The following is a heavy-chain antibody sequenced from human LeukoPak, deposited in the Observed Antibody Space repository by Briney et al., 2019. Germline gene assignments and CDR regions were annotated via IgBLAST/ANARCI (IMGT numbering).Heavy chain of an antibody. Sequence: GASVKVSCKASGYTFTGYYLHWVRQAPGQGLEWMGWINPNSGVTNYAQRSQGRVTLTRDTSITTAYMELSRLNSDDTAVYYCASDVSRSRDYWVQGTLVTVSS. J-gene: IGHJ4*02. D-gene: IGHD2-8*01. CDR3: ASDVSRSRDY. V-gene: IGHV1-2*02. CDR1: GYTFTGYY. CDR2: INPNSGVT.